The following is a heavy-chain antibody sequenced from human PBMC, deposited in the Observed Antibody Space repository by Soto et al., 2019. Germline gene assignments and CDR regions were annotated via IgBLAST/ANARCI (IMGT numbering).Heavy chain of an antibody. CDR2: SRSNADGGTA. D-gene: IGHD3-9*01. V-gene: IGHV3-15*01. Sequence: EVQLVESGGGLVKSGGSLRLSCAASGFTFNNAWMSWVRQAPGKGLEWVGRSRSNADGGTAVYAAPAKGRFTISRDDSKNTLYLQMNSLKTEDTAVYYCTTDSRPYYDIWTGLDSWGQGTLVTVSS. CDR1: GFTFNNAW. J-gene: IGHJ4*02. CDR3: TTDSRPYYDIWTGLDS.